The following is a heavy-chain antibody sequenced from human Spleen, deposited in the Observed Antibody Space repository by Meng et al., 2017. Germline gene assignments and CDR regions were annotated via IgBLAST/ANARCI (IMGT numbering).Heavy chain of an antibody. CDR3: ARGTPGRSYSDY. J-gene: IGHJ4*02. V-gene: IGHV1-18*01. Sequence: QVKPAQSGPKVKKHGASVKVSCKASDYTFTGHGVSWVRKAPGQGLEWMAWLGAHDGDTSHAPKFQGRVTVSADRPTATAYMELRSLRSDDTAVYYCARGTPGRSYSDYWGQGTLVTVSS. CDR2: LGAHDGDT. D-gene: IGHD3-10*01. CDR1: DYTFTGHG.